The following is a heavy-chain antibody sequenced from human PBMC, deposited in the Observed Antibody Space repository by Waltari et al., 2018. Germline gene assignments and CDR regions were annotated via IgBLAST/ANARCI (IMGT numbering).Heavy chain of an antibody. J-gene: IGHJ6*03. Sequence: QVQLQESGPGLVKPSETLSLTCTVSGGSISSYYWSWIRQPPGKGLEWIGYIYYSGSTNYNPSLKSRVTISVDTSKNQFSLKLSSVTAADTAVYYCARGRFLVGARLTYYYYMDVWGKGTTVTVSS. CDR2: IYYSGST. D-gene: IGHD1-26*01. CDR1: GGSISSYY. V-gene: IGHV4-59*01. CDR3: ARGRFLVGARLTYYYYMDV.